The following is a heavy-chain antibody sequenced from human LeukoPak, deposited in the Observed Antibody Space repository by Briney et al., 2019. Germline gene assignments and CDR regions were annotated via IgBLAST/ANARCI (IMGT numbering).Heavy chain of an antibody. CDR2: INPNSGGT. D-gene: IGHD6-19*01. CDR3: ARARIAVAGATIYY. CDR1: GYTFTGYY. Sequence: GASVKVSCKASGYTFTGYYMHWVRQAPGQGLEWMGWINPNSGGTNYAQKFQGWVTMTRDTSISTAYMELGRLRSDDTAVYYCARARIAVAGATIYYWGQGTLVTVSS. V-gene: IGHV1-2*04. J-gene: IGHJ4*02.